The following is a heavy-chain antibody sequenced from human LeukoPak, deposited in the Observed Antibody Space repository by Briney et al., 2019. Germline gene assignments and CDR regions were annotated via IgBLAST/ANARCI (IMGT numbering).Heavy chain of an antibody. CDR2: ISSSGSTI. Sequence: PGGSLRLSCAASGFTFSTYAMSWVRQAPGKGLEWVSYISSSGSTIQYADSVKGRFTISRDNAKNSLYLQMNSLRAEDTAVYYCARDGLRDYGGNWFDPWGQGTLVTVSS. CDR1: GFTFSTYA. CDR3: ARDGLRDYGGNWFDP. J-gene: IGHJ5*02. D-gene: IGHD4-17*01. V-gene: IGHV3-48*03.